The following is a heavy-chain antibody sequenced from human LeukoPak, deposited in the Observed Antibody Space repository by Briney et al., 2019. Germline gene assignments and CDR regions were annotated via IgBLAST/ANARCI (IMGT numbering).Heavy chain of an antibody. D-gene: IGHD5-18*01. V-gene: IGHV3-21*04. J-gene: IGHJ5*02. CDR3: ASGGYSYGIGNYWFDP. CDR2: ISSSSTYI. Sequence: KAGGSLRLSCAASGFSFSSYSMDWVRQAPGKGLEWVSSISSSSTYIYYADSVKGRFTIPRDNAKNSLYLQMNSLRAEDTAVYYCASGGYSYGIGNYWFDPWGQGTLVTVSS. CDR1: GFSFSSYS.